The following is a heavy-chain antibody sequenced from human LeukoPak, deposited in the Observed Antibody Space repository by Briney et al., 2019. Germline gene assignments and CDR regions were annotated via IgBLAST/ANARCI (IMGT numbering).Heavy chain of an antibody. CDR1: GGSIRSNYYY. V-gene: IGHV4-39*07. CDR2: IYYSGTT. CDR3: ARRGVRGYCSSTSCRNWFDP. J-gene: IGHJ5*02. D-gene: IGHD2-2*01. Sequence: SETLSLTCTVSGGSIRSNYYYWGWIRQPPGKGLEWIGSIYYSGTTLYSPSLKSRVTISVDTSKNQFSLKLSSVTAADTAVYYCARRGVRGYCSSTSCRNWFDPWGQGTLVTVSS.